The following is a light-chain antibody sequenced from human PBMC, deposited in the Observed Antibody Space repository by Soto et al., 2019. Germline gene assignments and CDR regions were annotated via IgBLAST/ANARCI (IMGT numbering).Light chain of an antibody. CDR1: QSVSSSY. CDR3: QQYGSSPPWT. Sequence: IVLTQSPGTLSLSPGERATLSCRASQSVSSSYLAWYQQKPGQSPRLVIYGGSTRAIGIPARFSGSGSGTDFTLTISRLEPEDFAVYYCQQYGSSPPWTFGQGTRWIS. V-gene: IGKV3-20*01. J-gene: IGKJ1*01. CDR2: GGS.